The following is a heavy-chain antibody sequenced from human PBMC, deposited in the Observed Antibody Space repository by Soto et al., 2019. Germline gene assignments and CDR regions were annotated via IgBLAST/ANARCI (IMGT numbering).Heavy chain of an antibody. J-gene: IGHJ3*02. CDR3: ARILSGYFSGDSFDI. CDR2: IYTSGST. Sequence: QVQLQESGPRLVKPSETLSLTCTVSDGSIKNYYWSWIRQPAGKGLEFIGRIYTSGSTKYSPSLESRVTMSVDTSKNQFSLRLRSVTAADTAVYYCARILSGYFSGDSFDIWGQGTMVTVSS. D-gene: IGHD2-2*03. CDR1: DGSIKNYY. V-gene: IGHV4-4*07.